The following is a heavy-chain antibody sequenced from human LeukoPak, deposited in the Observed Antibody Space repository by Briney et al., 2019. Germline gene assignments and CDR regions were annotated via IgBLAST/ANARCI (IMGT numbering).Heavy chain of an antibody. CDR2: IIPIFGTA. CDR1: GCTFSSYA. V-gene: IGHV1-69*13. D-gene: IGHD3-3*01. Sequence: SVKVSCKAPGCTFSSYAISWVRQAPGQGLEWMGGIIPIFGTANYAQKFQGRVTITADESTSTAYMELRSLRSEDTAVYYCAREVTIFGDPFSWFEPWGQGTLVTVSS. CDR3: AREVTIFGDPFSWFEP. J-gene: IGHJ5*02.